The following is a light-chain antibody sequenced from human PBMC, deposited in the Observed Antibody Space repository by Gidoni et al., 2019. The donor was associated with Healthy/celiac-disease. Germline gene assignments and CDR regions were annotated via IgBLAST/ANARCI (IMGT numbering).Light chain of an antibody. CDR2: GAS. J-gene: IGKJ2*01. CDR3: QHYNNWPM. CDR1: QSVSSN. V-gene: IGKV3-15*01. Sequence: EIVMTQSPATLSVSPGERANLSCRASQSVSSNLAWYQQKPGQAPRLLIYGASTRATGIPTRFSSSGSVTECTLTISRLQSEDFAVYCCQHYNNWPMFGQGTKLEIK.